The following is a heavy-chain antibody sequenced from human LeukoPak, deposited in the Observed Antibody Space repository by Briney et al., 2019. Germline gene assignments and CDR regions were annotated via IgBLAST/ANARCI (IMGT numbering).Heavy chain of an antibody. CDR3: AREHGSGSYYTSPFDY. D-gene: IGHD3-10*01. Sequence: SETLSLTCTVSGGSISSGSYYWSWIRQPAGKGLEWIGRIYTSGSTNYNPSLKSRVTISVDTSKNQFSLKLSSVTAADTAVYYCAREHGSGSYYTSPFDYWGQGTLVTVSS. CDR2: IYTSGST. CDR1: GGSISSGSYY. V-gene: IGHV4-61*02. J-gene: IGHJ4*02.